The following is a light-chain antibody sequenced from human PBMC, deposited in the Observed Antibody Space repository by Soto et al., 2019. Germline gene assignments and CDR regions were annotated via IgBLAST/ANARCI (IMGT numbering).Light chain of an antibody. Sequence: EIMIMQSPATLSVSPGERATLSCRASQIIANNLAWYQQKPGQAPRLIIYGASTRAHGIPARFSGSGSGTDFTLTISSLQSEDVAVYYCQHYHSWPSFTFGQGTRLEIK. CDR2: GAS. CDR3: QHYHSWPSFT. J-gene: IGKJ5*01. V-gene: IGKV3-15*01. CDR1: QIIANN.